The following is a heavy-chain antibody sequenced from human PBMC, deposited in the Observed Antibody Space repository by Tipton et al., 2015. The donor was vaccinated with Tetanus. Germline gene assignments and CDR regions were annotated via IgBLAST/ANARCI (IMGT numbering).Heavy chain of an antibody. V-gene: IGHV4-59*01. CDR1: GGSITKDY. J-gene: IGHJ5*02. CDR2: ISHSGSP. Sequence: TLSLTCNVSGGSITKDYWSWIRQSPGKTLEWIGYISHSGSPNYNPSLESRVTISMDTSKNQVSLRLTSVTAADTAVYSCAGGLVRWYEPWGRGTLVSVSS. CDR3: AGGLVRWYEP. D-gene: IGHD3-10*01.